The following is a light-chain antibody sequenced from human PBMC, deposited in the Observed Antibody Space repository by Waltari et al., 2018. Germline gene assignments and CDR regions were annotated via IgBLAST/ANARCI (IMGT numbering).Light chain of an antibody. Sequence: QSALTQPASVSGSPGQSITISCTGTSSDIGGYNSVSWYQQHPGKAPKLMIYDVRNRPSGVSNRFSGFKSGNTASLTISGLQAEDEADYYCTSYRSSSTLPYVFGTGTKVTVL. V-gene: IGLV2-14*03. CDR2: DVR. CDR1: SSDIGGYNS. CDR3: TSYRSSSTLPYV. J-gene: IGLJ1*01.